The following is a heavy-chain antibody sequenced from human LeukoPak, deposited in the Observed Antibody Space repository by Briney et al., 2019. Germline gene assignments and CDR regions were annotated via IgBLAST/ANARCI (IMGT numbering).Heavy chain of an antibody. CDR3: ARYHYYYYGMDV. CDR1: GFTFSSYA. D-gene: IGHD2-2*02. CDR2: ISGSGGST. J-gene: IGHJ6*02. V-gene: IGHV3-23*01. Sequence: GGSLRLSCAASGFTFSSYAMSWVRQAPGKGLEWVSAISGSGGSTYYADSVKGRFTISRDNSKNTLYLQMNSLRAEDTAVYYCARYHYYYYGMDVWGQGTTVTVSS.